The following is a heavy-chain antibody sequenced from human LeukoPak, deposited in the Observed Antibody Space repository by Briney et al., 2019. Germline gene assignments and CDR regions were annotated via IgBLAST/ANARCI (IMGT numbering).Heavy chain of an antibody. Sequence: SETLSLTCAVYGGSFSGYYWSWIRQPPGKGLEWIGEINHSGSTNYNPSLKSRVTISVDTSKNQFSLKLSSVTAADTAVYYCEVTTGYFDYWGRGTLVTVSS. V-gene: IGHV4-34*01. D-gene: IGHD4-17*01. CDR3: EVTTGYFDY. CDR1: GGSFSGYY. J-gene: IGHJ4*02. CDR2: INHSGST.